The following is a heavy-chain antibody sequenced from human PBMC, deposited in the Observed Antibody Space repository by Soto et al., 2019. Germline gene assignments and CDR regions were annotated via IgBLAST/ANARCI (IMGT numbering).Heavy chain of an antibody. CDR2: VKSEAGGGTI. CDR1: GITFTYAW. D-gene: IGHD2-21*01. Sequence: EVQLVESGGGLVNPGGSLRLSCAASGITFTYAWMTWVRQAPGRGLEWVGRVKSEAGGGTIDYAAPLKGRFTISRDDSRSMLYLHMNSLESEDTAGYYGAHIGDLPPYEVFSTWGKGTVVTVSS. J-gene: IGHJ3*01. CDR3: AHIGDLPPYEVFST. V-gene: IGHV3-15*01.